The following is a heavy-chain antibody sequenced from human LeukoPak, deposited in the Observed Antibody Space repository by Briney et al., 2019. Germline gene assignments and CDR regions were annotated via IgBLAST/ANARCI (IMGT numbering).Heavy chain of an antibody. CDR1: GFTFGDYL. Sequence: GGSLRLSCSASGFTFGDYLMSWIRQAPGKGLEWVSYIDNSGSYEYYTDSVQGRFTISRDNAKNSLYLQMDSLRVEDRAVYYCARASYNWNWGQGVMVTVSS. CDR2: IDNSGSYE. CDR3: ARASYNWN. D-gene: IGHD1-20*01. J-gene: IGHJ4*02. V-gene: IGHV3-11*01.